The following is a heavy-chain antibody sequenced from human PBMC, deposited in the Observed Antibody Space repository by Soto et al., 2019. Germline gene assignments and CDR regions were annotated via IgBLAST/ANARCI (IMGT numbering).Heavy chain of an antibody. V-gene: IGHV3-21*01. CDR1: GFTFSSYS. Sequence: GGSLRLSCAASGFTFSSYSMNWVRQAPGKGLEWVSSISSSSSYIYYADSVKGRFTISRDNAKNSLYLQMNSLRAEDTAVYYCARDREGGYCSGGSCYEPGEYYYYYYGMDVWGQGTTVTVSS. CDR2: ISSSSSYI. D-gene: IGHD2-15*01. CDR3: ARDREGGYCSGGSCYEPGEYYYYYYGMDV. J-gene: IGHJ6*02.